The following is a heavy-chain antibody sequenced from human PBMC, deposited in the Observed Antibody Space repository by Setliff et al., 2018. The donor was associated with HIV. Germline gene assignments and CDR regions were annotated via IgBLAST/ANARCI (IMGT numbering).Heavy chain of an antibody. J-gene: IGHJ4*02. Sequence: SETLSLTCSVSGGSVSNSSYYWGWIRQPPGKGLEWIGNVYYTGSTYYNPSLKSRVTMSVDTTKNQFSLKLTSLTAADTAVYYCARDAGSSWPFDYWGQGTLVTVSS. V-gene: IGHV4-39*07. CDR3: ARDAGSSWPFDY. CDR2: VYYTGST. CDR1: GGSVSNSSYY. D-gene: IGHD6-13*01.